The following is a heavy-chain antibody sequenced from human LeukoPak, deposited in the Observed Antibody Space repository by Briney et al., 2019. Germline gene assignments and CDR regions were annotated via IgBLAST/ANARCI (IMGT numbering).Heavy chain of an antibody. V-gene: IGHV4-59*01. CDR3: ARSVEGYCRGGSCYYYSYYMDV. D-gene: IGHD2-15*01. CDR1: GGSISSYY. J-gene: IGHJ6*03. Sequence: SETLSLTCTVSGGSISSYYWSWLRQPPGKGLEWIGYIYYSGSTNYNPSLKSQVTISVDTSKNQFSLKLSSVTAADTAVYYCARSVEGYCRGGSCYYYSYYMDVWGKGTTVTVSS. CDR2: IYYSGST.